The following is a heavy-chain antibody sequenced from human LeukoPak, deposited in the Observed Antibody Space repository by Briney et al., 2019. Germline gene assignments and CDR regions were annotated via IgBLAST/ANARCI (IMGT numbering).Heavy chain of an antibody. D-gene: IGHD1-1*01. CDR3: ARGPPRGKYYYMDV. J-gene: IGHJ6*03. CDR1: GFTFSSYS. Sequence: GGSLRLSCAASGFTFSSYSMNWVRQAPGKGLEWVSSISSSSSYIYYADSVKGRFTISRDNAKNSLYLQMNSLTAGDTAVYYCARGPPRGKYYYMDVWGKGTTVTVSS. V-gene: IGHV3-21*01. CDR2: ISSSSSYI.